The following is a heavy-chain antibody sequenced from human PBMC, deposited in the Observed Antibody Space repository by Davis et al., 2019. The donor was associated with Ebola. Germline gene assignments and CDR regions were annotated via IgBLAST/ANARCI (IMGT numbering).Heavy chain of an antibody. CDR1: GFSLSTSGVG. CDR3: AHSSSYYDFWSGSQEAGAFDI. CDR2: IYWDDDK. D-gene: IGHD3-3*01. Sequence: SGPTLAKPTQTFTLTCTFSGFSLSTSGVGVGWIRQPPGKALEWLALIYWDDDKRYSPSLKSRLTITKDTSKNQVVLTMTNMDPVDTATYYCAHSSSYYDFWSGSQEAGAFDIWGQGTMVTVSS. V-gene: IGHV2-5*02. J-gene: IGHJ3*02.